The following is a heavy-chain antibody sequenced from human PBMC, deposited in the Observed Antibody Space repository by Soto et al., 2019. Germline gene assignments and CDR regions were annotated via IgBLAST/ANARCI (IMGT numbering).Heavy chain of an antibody. CDR1: RFSLSNAGLG. V-gene: IGHV2-26*04. Sequence: QVTVKESGPVLVKPTETLTLTCTVSRFSLSNAGLGVSWIRQPPGKALEWLAHIFSNDEKSYITSLKSRLTISKDKSKSQVVLTMTNTDPVDTATYYCASTYSTSWYWFDPWGQGTLVTVS. J-gene: IGHJ5*02. CDR3: ASTYSTSWYWFDP. D-gene: IGHD6-13*01. CDR2: IFSNDEK.